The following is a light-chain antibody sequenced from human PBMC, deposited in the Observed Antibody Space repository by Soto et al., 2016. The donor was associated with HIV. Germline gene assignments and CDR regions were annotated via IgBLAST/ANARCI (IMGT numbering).Light chain of an antibody. CDR3: QVWDSNSDHPGVV. CDR1: NIESES. V-gene: IGLV3-21*03. Sequence: SYVLTQPPSVSVAPGKTARITCGGNNIESESVHWYQQKPGQTPVVVVYDDSDRPSGIPERFSGSNSGNTATLTISRVEAGDEADYYCQVWDSNSDHPGVVFGRRDQADRP. J-gene: IGLJ2*01. CDR2: DDS.